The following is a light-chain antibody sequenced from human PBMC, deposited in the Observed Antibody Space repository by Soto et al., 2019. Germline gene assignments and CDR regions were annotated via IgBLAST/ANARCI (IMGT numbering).Light chain of an antibody. J-gene: IGKJ2*01. CDR2: DAS. CDR1: QGISSW. V-gene: IGKV1-5*01. CDR3: QQYKAFGYS. Sequence: DVQMTQAPSTLSSSVGDRVTITCRASQGISSWLAWYQQKPGKAPKLLIYDASVLEGGVPSRFSGSGYGTEFHLTISSLQPDDLATDYCQQYKAFGYSSGQGTKLAIK.